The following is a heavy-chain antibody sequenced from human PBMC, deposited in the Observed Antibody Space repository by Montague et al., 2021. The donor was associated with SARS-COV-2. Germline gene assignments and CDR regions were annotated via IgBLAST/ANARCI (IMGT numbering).Heavy chain of an antibody. D-gene: IGHD2-21*02. CDR1: GGSFSSYY. J-gene: IGHJ4*02. CDR3: ARLEYCGADCFSGWEICIDS. Sequence: SETLSLTCAVSGGSFSSYYCCWICQPPGTGLEWIAEINHSGSSNYDPNLKSRVTMSVDTSKNQITLKLNSVTVADTAAYFCARLEYCGADCFSGWEICIDSWGQGTLVTVSS. CDR2: INHSGSS. V-gene: IGHV4-34*01.